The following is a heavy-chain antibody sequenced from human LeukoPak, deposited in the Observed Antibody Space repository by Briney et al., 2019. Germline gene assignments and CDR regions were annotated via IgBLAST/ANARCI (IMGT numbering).Heavy chain of an antibody. J-gene: IGHJ4*02. Sequence: GGSLRLSCTASGFTFSSYAMSWVRLAPGKGLEWVSAISGSGVTTYYADSVKGRLTISRDSSKNTLYLQMNSLRAEDTAVYYCARAPYCGGDCYNFDSWGQGTLVTVSS. CDR2: ISGSGVTT. V-gene: IGHV3-23*01. CDR1: GFTFSSYA. CDR3: ARAPYCGGDCYNFDS. D-gene: IGHD2-21*02.